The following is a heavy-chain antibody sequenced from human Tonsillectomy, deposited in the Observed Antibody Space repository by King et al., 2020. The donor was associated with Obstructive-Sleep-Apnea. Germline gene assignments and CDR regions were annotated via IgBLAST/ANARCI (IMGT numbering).Heavy chain of an antibody. J-gene: IGHJ4*02. D-gene: IGHD6-19*01. V-gene: IGHV3-74*02. CDR3: ARQGSGGWYGVFGDY. CDR1: GFTFSSYW. Sequence: VQLVESGGDLIQPGGSLRLSCAASGFTFSSYWMHWVRQAPGKGLVWVSLINSDGSSTSYADSVKGRFTISRDTAKNTLYLQMNSLRAEDTAVYYCARQGSGGWYGVFGDYWGQGTLVTVSS. CDR2: INSDGSST.